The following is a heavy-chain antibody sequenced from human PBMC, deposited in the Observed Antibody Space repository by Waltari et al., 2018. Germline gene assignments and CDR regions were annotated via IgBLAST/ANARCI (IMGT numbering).Heavy chain of an antibody. Sequence: EVQLVESGGGLVKPGGSLRLSCAASGFTFSSYSMNWVRQAPGKGLEWVSSISSSSSYIYYADSVKGRFTISRDNAKNSLYLQMNSLRAEDTAVYYCAKEGHPMIVGGYFDYWGQGTLVTVSS. D-gene: IGHD3-22*01. J-gene: IGHJ4*02. CDR1: GFTFSSYS. CDR2: ISSSSSYI. CDR3: AKEGHPMIVGGYFDY. V-gene: IGHV3-21*01.